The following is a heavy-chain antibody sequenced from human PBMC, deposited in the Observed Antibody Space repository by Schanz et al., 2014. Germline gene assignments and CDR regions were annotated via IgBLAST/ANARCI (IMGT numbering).Heavy chain of an antibody. J-gene: IGHJ4*02. V-gene: IGHV3-23*04. CDR1: GFTFGDYA. D-gene: IGHD6-13*01. Sequence: EVQSVESGGGVVRPGGSLRLSCAASGFTFGDYAMTWVRQAPGKGLEWVSAINTGVNTYYADSVRGRFTMSRDNSKNTLYLQMNSLRAGDAAVYYCARGLIAAAGGAFDYWGQGTLVAVSA. CDR3: ARGLIAAAGGAFDY. CDR2: INTGVNT.